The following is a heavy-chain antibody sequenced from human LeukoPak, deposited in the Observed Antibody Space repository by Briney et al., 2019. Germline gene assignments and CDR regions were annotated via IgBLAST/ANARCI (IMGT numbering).Heavy chain of an antibody. CDR3: ARDQDGWLGNYYYYYYGMDV. Sequence: PSETLSLTCTVSGGSISSYYWSWIRQPAGKGLEWIGRIYTSGSTNYNPSLKSRVTMSVDTSKNQFSLKLSSVTAADTAVYYCARDQDGWLGNYYYYYYGMDVWGQGTTVTVSS. CDR2: IYTSGST. V-gene: IGHV4-4*07. D-gene: IGHD4-11*01. J-gene: IGHJ6*02. CDR1: GGSISSYY.